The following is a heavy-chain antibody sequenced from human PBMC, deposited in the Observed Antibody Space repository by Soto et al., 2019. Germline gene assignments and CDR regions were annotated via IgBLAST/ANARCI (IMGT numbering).Heavy chain of an antibody. Sequence: PSETLSLTCTVSGGSISSYYWSWIRQPPGKGLEWIGYIYYSGSTRYSPSFQGQVTISADKSISTAYLQWSSLKASDTAMYYCARHGEEAYYYGMDVWGQGTTVTVSS. CDR3: ARHGEEAYYYGMDV. CDR1: GGSISSYY. V-gene: IGHV4-59*08. J-gene: IGHJ6*02. CDR2: IYYSGST. D-gene: IGHD3-3*01.